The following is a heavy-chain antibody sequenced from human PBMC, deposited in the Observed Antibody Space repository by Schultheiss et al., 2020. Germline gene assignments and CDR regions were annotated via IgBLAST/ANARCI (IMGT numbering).Heavy chain of an antibody. J-gene: IGHJ5*02. V-gene: IGHV2-26*01. CDR3: ARIAHFWFDP. Sequence: SGPTLVKPTQTLTLTCTFSGFSLSTSGMCVSWIRQPPGKALEWLAHIFSNDEKSYSTSLKSRLTISKDTSKSQVVLTMTNMDPVDTATYYCARIAHFWFDPWGQGTLVTVSS. D-gene: IGHD3-3*02. CDR1: GFSLSTSGMC. CDR2: IFSNDEK.